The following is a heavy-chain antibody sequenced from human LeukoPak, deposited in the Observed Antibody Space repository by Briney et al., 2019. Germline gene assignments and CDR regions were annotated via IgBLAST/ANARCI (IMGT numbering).Heavy chain of an antibody. CDR1: GGSFSDYL. J-gene: IGHJ6*03. CDR3: ARGKRVWFGELMTSFSYFYIGV. Sequence: KSSVTLSLTCAVNGGSFSDYLWTWIRQSPGKGLEWMGEINQGGRTNFNPSLKSRVTISADRSKYHFSLTLRSVTAADTAVYYCARGKRVWFGELMTSFSYFYIGVWGRGTTVIVSS. CDR2: INQGGRT. V-gene: IGHV4-34*01. D-gene: IGHD3-10*01.